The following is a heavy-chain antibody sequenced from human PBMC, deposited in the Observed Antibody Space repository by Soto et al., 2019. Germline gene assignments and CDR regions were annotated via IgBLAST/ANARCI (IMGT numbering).Heavy chain of an antibody. CDR3: ARDRMYSSTWYSY. Sequence: GGSLRLSCAASGFIFSDYYMSWIRQAPGKGLEWVSYISSSGGTIYYADSVKGRFTISRDNAKNSLYLQMNSLRAEDTAVYYCARDRMYSSTWYSYWGQGTLVTVSS. CDR1: GFIFSDYY. J-gene: IGHJ4*02. V-gene: IGHV3-11*01. D-gene: IGHD6-13*01. CDR2: ISSSGGTI.